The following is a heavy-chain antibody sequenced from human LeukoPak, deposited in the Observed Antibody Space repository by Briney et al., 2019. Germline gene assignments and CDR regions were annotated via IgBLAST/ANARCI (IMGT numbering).Heavy chain of an antibody. D-gene: IGHD3-22*01. CDR2: ISWNSGSI. J-gene: IGHJ4*02. V-gene: IGHV3-9*03. CDR1: GFTFDDYA. CDR3: AKDLSYDSSGYNYFDY. Sequence: GRSLRLSXAASGFTFDDYAMHWVRQAPGKGLEWVSGISWNSGSIGYADSVKGRFTISRDNAKNSLYLQMNSLRAEDMALYYCAKDLSYDSSGYNYFDYWGQGTLVTVSS.